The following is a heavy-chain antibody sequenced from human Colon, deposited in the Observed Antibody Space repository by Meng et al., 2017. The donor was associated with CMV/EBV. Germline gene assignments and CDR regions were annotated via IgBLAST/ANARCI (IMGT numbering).Heavy chain of an antibody. CDR2: MNQDGSET. J-gene: IGHJ6*02. CDR1: GFTFSDYD. Sequence: GESLKISCEVSGFTFSDYDMSWARQAPGKGLEWVANMNQDGSETYYVDSVRGRFTISRDNAKNSLYLQMNNLRVEDTAVYSCARIVAYGNSHYGMDVWGQGTTVTVSS. D-gene: IGHD2-21*01. CDR3: ARIVAYGNSHYGMDV. V-gene: IGHV3-7*01.